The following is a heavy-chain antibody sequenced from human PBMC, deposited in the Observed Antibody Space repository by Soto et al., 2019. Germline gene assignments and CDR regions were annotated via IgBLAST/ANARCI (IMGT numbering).Heavy chain of an antibody. CDR3: TRHYSHAFDI. CDR1: GFTFSGSA. V-gene: IGHV3-73*01. D-gene: IGHD2-21*01. CDR2: IRSKANSYAT. Sequence: PGGSLRLSCAASGFTFSGSAMHWVRQASGKGLEWVGRIRSKANSYATAYAASVKGRFTISRDDSKNTAYLQMNSLKTEDTAVYYCTRHYSHAFDIWGQGTMVTVSS. J-gene: IGHJ3*02.